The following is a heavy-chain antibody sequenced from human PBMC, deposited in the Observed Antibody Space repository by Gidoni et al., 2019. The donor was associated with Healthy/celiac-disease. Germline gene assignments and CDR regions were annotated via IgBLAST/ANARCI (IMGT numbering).Heavy chain of an antibody. D-gene: IGHD3-16*02. J-gene: IGHJ6*03. V-gene: IGHV3-73*02. Sequence: EVQLVESGGGLVQPGGSLNLSCAASGFTFSGSAMHWVRQASGKGLEWVGRIRSKANSYATAYAASVKGRFTISRDDSKNTAYLQMNSLKTEDTAVYYCTGEDDYVWGSYRFNYYYYYMDVWGKGTTVTVSS. CDR2: IRSKANSYAT. CDR1: GFTFSGSA. CDR3: TGEDDYVWGSYRFNYYYYYMDV.